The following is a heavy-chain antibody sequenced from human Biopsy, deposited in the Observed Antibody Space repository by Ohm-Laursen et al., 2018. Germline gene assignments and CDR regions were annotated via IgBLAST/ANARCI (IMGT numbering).Heavy chain of an antibody. CDR3: ARGRLRAVARFDY. CDR1: GGSFSGYY. V-gene: IGHV4-34*01. J-gene: IGHJ4*02. Sequence: GTLSLTCAVYGGSFSGYYWSWIRQPPGKGLEWIGEINHRGSTNYNPSLKSRVTISVDTSKSQFSLKLSSVTAADTAVYYCARGRLRAVARFDYWGQGTLVTVSS. CDR2: INHRGST. D-gene: IGHD6-19*01.